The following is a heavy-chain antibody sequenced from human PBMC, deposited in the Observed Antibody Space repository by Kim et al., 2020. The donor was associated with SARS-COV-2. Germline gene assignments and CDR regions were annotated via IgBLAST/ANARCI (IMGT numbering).Heavy chain of an antibody. CDR3: AKDLGGMDV. V-gene: IGHV3-23*01. CDR2: GST. J-gene: IGHJ6*02. Sequence: GSTYYADSVKGRLTISRANSKNTLYLQMNSLRAEDTAVYYCAKDLGGMDVWGQGTTVTVSS. D-gene: IGHD7-27*01.